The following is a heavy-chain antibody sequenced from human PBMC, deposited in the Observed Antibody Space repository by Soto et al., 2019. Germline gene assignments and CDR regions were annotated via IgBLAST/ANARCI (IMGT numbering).Heavy chain of an antibody. CDR1: GGSLSTNP. Sequence: QVQLVQSGTEVKKPGSSVKVSCKASGGSLSTNPISWVRQAPGQGLEWMGGTGSGTGPGNHAQKFQGRLTGTPDKSTSQVYMGLTKPSSEDTAVYSFSRRERGCFFCFFDSWGQGTLVTVSS. J-gene: IGHJ4*02. D-gene: IGHD1-1*01. V-gene: IGHV1-69*06. CDR2: TGSGTGPG. CDR3: SRRERGCFFCFFDS.